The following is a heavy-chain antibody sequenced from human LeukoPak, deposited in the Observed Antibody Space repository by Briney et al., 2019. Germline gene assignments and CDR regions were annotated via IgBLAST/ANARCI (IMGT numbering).Heavy chain of an antibody. D-gene: IGHD5-18*01. CDR3: ARLGGFGVQLWLTDY. CDR2: IYYSGST. Sequence: SETLSLTCSVSGGSISSRSCYWGWIRQPPGKGLEWIGGIYYSGSTYYNPSLKSRVTISVDTSKNQFSLKLSSVTAADTAVYYCARLGGFGVQLWLTDYWGQGTLVTVSS. V-gene: IGHV4-39*07. CDR1: GGSISSRSCY. J-gene: IGHJ4*02.